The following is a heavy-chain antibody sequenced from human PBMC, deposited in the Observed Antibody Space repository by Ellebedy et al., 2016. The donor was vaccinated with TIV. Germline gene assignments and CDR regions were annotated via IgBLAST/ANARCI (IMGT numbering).Heavy chain of an antibody. Sequence: PGGSLRLSCAASGFTFSSYSMNWVRQAPGKGLEWVSYISSSSTTIYYADSVKGRFTISRDNAKNSLYLQMNSLRAEDTAVYYCAKGRPWIQLWLRGHWYFDLWGRGTLVTVSS. CDR3: AKGRPWIQLWLRGHWYFDL. D-gene: IGHD5-18*01. CDR2: ISSSSTTI. J-gene: IGHJ2*01. CDR1: GFTFSSYS. V-gene: IGHV3-48*01.